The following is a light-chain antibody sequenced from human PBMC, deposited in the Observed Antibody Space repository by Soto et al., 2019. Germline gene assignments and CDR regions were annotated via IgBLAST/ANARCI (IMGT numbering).Light chain of an antibody. CDR1: QSVSSN. Sequence: DIEFTQSRATLSLSPGERATLSGRASQSVSSNLAWFQQKPGQAPRLLIYDASTMATGFPARFSGTGSGTDFTLTIRRLEPEDFAVYDSQLRSNWPLTFGGGTKVDIK. V-gene: IGKV3-11*01. J-gene: IGKJ4*01. CDR3: QLRSNWPLT. CDR2: DAS.